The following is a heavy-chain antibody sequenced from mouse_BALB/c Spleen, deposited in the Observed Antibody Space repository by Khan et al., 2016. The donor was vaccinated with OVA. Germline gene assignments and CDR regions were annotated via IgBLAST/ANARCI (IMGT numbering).Heavy chain of an antibody. J-gene: IGHJ3*01. CDR2: IDPDNGDT. V-gene: IGHV14-1*02. Sequence: VQLKQSGAELVRPGASVKLSCKASGFNIKDYYMHWVKQRPEQGLVWIGSIDPDNGDTKYDPKFQGKASITSDTSSNTAYLQLSSLTSEDTAVYYCARCGYSPRIAYWGQGTLVTVSA. CDR1: GFNIKDYY. CDR3: ARCGYSPRIAY. D-gene: IGHD2-3*01.